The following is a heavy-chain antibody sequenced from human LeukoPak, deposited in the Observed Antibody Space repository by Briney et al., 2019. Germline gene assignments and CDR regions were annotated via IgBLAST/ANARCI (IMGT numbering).Heavy chain of an antibody. CDR1: GYTFTSYV. Sequence: ASVTVSCKASGYTFTSYVISWVRQAPGQGLEWMGWISAYNGNTNYAQKLQGRVTLTTDTSTSTAYMELRRLRSDDTAVYYRARASIMITFGVVIVTKFDYWGQGTLVTVSS. D-gene: IGHD3-16*02. V-gene: IGHV1-18*04. J-gene: IGHJ4*02. CDR2: ISAYNGNT. CDR3: ARASIMITFGVVIVTKFDY.